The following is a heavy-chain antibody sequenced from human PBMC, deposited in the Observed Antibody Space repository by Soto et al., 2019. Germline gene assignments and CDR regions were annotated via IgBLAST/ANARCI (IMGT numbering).Heavy chain of an antibody. CDR3: ARDRIFGVDYYGMDV. D-gene: IGHD3-3*01. CDR1: GGPISSYY. J-gene: IGHJ6*02. CDR2: IYYSGST. V-gene: IGHV4-59*01. Sequence: SETLSLTSTVSGGPISSYYWSWIRQPPGKGLEWIGYIYYSGSTNYNPSLKSRVTISVDTSKNQFSLKLSSVTAADTAVYYCARDRIFGVDYYGMDVWGQGTTVTVSS.